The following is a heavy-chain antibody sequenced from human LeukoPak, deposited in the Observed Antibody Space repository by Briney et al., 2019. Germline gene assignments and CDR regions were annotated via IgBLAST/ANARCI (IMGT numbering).Heavy chain of an antibody. CDR3: ARGSFYYYYGMDV. CDR1: GGSISSYY. CDR2: IYYSGST. J-gene: IGHJ6*02. Sequence: SETLSLTCTVSGGSISSYYWSWIRQPPGKGLEWIGYIYYSGSTNYNPSLKSRVTISVDTSKNQFSLKLSSVTAADTAVYYCARGSFYYYYGMDVWGQGTTVTVSS. V-gene: IGHV4-59*01.